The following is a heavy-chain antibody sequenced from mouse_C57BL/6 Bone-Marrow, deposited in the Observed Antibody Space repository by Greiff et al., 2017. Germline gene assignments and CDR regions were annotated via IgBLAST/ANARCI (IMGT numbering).Heavy chain of an antibody. J-gene: IGHJ1*03. CDR3: ARSTVVAHLYFDV. V-gene: IGHV1-82*01. Sequence: QVQLQQSGPERVKPGASVKISCKASGYAFSSSWMNWVKQRPGKGLEWIGRIYPGDGDTNYNGKFKGKATLTADKSSSTAYMQLSSLTSEDSAVYFCARSTVVAHLYFDVAGTGTPLTVSP. CDR2: IYPGDGDT. D-gene: IGHD1-1*01. CDR1: GYAFSSSW.